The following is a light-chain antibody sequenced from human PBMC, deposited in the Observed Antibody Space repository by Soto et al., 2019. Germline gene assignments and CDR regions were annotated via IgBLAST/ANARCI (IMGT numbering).Light chain of an antibody. V-gene: IGLV2-23*01. Sequence: QSVLTQPASVSGSPGQSFTISCTGTSSDVGTYNLVSWYQQHPGKAPKLMIYEGSKRPSGVSNRFSGSKSGNTASLTISGLQAGDEADYYCCSYAGSSTYVFGTGTKLTVL. J-gene: IGLJ1*01. CDR1: SSDVGTYNL. CDR2: EGS. CDR3: CSYAGSSTYV.